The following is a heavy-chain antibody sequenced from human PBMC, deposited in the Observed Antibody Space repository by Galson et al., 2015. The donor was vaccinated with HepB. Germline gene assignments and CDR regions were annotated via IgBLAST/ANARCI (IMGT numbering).Heavy chain of an antibody. V-gene: IGHV4-38-2*02. Sequence: ETLSLTCTVSGYSISSGYYWGWIRQPPGKGLEWIGSNYHSGSTYYNPSLKSRVTISVDTSKNQFSLKLSSVTAADTAVYYCARVERYCSGGSCRVPDDEPEPSFLDYWGQGTLVTVSS. J-gene: IGHJ4*02. CDR3: ARVERYCSGGSCRVPDDEPEPSFLDY. CDR2: NYHSGST. CDR1: GYSISSGYY. D-gene: IGHD2-15*01.